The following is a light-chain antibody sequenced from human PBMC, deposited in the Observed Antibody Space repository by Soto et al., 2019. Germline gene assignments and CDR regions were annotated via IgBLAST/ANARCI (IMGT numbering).Light chain of an antibody. V-gene: IGKV1-39*01. J-gene: IGKJ1*01. CDR2: AAP. CDR1: QNVDRY. Sequence: DIEVTQSPSSLPSSPGERVTLTCRASQNVDRYVNCYQQKRANAPPRLIFAAPTLQSGVPSRIRGGGSVTSITLTISRLQPEDVAVYYCQQTYSTPPTFGQGTKLELK. CDR3: QQTYSTPPT.